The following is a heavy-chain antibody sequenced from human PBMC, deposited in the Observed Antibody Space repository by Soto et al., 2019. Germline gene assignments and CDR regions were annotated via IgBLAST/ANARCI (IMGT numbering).Heavy chain of an antibody. D-gene: IGHD1-20*01. CDR3: ARHYNTGAFFDY. J-gene: IGHJ4*02. CDR1: GGSISSFHH. V-gene: IGHV4-39*01. CDR2: VSYSGTP. Sequence: QLQLQESGPGLVKSSETLSLTCTVSGGSISSFHHWGWIRQPPGKGLEWIGSVSYSGTPYYSPSFKSRIAISLDTSKNQFSLSVRSVTATDTAVYFCARHYNTGAFFDYWGQGILVTVSS.